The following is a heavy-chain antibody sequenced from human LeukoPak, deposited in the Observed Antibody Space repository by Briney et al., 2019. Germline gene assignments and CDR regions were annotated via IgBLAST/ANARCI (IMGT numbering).Heavy chain of an antibody. V-gene: IGHV1-18*01. CDR1: GYAFTSYG. D-gene: IGHD6-19*01. CDR3: ARDVGSGWFRFDY. Sequence: ASVKVSCKASGYAFTSYGISWVRQAPGQGLEWMGWISPYNGNTNYAQNFQGRVTMTTDTSTSTAYMELRSLRSDDTAVYYCARDVGSGWFRFDYWGQGTLVTVSS. J-gene: IGHJ4*02. CDR2: ISPYNGNT.